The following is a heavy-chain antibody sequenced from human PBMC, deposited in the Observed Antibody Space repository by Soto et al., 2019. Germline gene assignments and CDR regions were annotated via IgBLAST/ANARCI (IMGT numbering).Heavy chain of an antibody. V-gene: IGHV1-18*01. Sequence: QVQLVQSGAEVKKPGASVKVSCKTSGYTFTSYSISWVRQAPGQGLEWMGWINVYSGNKKYAQNLQGRATITTDTSPSTAYAELRSLRSHDTAVDSWRRNLAVGWFDPWGQGTLVTVSS. D-gene: IGHD2-2*01. CDR2: INVYSGNK. CDR3: RRNLAVGWFDP. CDR1: GYTFTSYS. J-gene: IGHJ5*02.